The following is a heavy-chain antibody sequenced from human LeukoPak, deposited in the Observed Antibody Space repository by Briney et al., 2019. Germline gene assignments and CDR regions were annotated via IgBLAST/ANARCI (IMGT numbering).Heavy chain of an antibody. CDR2: IRYDGSDK. CDR1: GFTFSNYD. J-gene: IGHJ3*02. Sequence: GGSLRLSCAASGFTFSNYDMHWVRQAPGKGLEWVAFIRYDGSDKYYVDSVKGRFTISRDNSRNILYLQMNSLAAEDTAVYYCAKNRVGHNYADAFEIWGQGTMVRVCS. D-gene: IGHD5-24*01. CDR3: AKNRVGHNYADAFEI. V-gene: IGHV3-30*02.